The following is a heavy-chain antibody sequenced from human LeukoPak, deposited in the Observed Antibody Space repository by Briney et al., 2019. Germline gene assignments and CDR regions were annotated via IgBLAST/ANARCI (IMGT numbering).Heavy chain of an antibody. CDR3: AKVPSQGGYSGYGSERSYFDY. D-gene: IGHD5-12*01. CDR1: GFTFSSYA. V-gene: IGHV3-23*01. CDR2: ISGSGGST. J-gene: IGHJ4*02. Sequence: GGSLRLSCAASGFTFSSYAMSWVRQAPGKGLEWVSAISGSGGSTYYADSVKGRFTISRDNSKNTLYLQMNSLRAEDTAVYYCAKVPSQGGYSGYGSERSYFDYWGQGTLVTVSS.